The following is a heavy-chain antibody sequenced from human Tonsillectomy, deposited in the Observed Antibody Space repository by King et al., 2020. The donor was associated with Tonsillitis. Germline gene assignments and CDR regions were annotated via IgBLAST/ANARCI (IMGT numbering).Heavy chain of an antibody. V-gene: IGHV4-61*01. CDR3: ARDRYSSGWYYFDN. Sequence: LQLQESGPGLVKPSETLSLTCTVSGGSVSSGSDYWCWIRQPPGKGLEWIWYIYYRGSTNYNPSLKSRVTISVDTSMNQFSLKLSSVTAADTAVYYCARDRYSSGWYYFDNWGQGTLVTVAS. CDR1: GGSVSSGSDY. D-gene: IGHD6-19*01. J-gene: IGHJ4*02. CDR2: IYYRGST.